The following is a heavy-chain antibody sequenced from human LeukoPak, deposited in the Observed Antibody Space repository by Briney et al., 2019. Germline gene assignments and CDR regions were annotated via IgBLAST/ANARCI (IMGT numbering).Heavy chain of an antibody. V-gene: IGHV1-69*13. CDR2: IIPIFGTA. J-gene: IGHJ6*02. CDR1: GGTFSSYA. D-gene: IGHD6-13*01. CDR3: ASGIAAAGNNYYYYYGMDV. Sequence: SVKVSCKASGGTFSSYAISWVRQAPGQGLEWMGGIIPIFGTANYAQKFQGGVTITADESTSTAYMELSSLRSEDTAVYYCASGIAAAGNNYYYYYGMDVWGQGTTVTVSS.